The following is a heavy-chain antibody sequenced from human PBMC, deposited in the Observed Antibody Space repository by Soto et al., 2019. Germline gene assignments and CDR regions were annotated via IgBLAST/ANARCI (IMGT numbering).Heavy chain of an antibody. D-gene: IGHD6-19*01. CDR3: ARDPSSCWCKVDYYYGMDV. J-gene: IGHJ6*02. CDR2: INPSGGST. Sequence: GASVKVSCKASGYTFTSYYMHWVRQAPGQGLEWMGIINPSGGSTSYAQKFQGRVTMTRDTSTSTVYMELSSLRSEDTAVYYCARDPSSCWCKVDYYYGMDVWGQGTTVTVSS. CDR1: GYTFTSYY. V-gene: IGHV1-46*01.